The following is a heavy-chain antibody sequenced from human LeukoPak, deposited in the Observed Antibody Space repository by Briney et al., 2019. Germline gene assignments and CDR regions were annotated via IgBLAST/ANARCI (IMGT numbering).Heavy chain of an antibody. Sequence: GESLKISCKASGYTFSDYWIGWVRQMPGEGLEWMGIIYPDDSDTRYSPSFQGQVTISADKSITTAYLQWGSLKASDTAMYYCARREDSSSWYFDYWGQGTLVTVSS. D-gene: IGHD6-13*01. CDR3: ARREDSSSWYFDY. V-gene: IGHV5-51*01. J-gene: IGHJ4*02. CDR1: GYTFSDYW. CDR2: IYPDDSDT.